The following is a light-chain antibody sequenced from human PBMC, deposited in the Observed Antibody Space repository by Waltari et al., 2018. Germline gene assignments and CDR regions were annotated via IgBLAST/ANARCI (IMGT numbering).Light chain of an antibody. CDR3: CSYAGSVTVL. CDR2: DVS. Sequence: QSALTQPASVSGSPGQSITISCTGTSSDVGAYDYVSWYQQHPGKAPKVIIYDVSKRPSGVSSRFSGSKSGNTASLTISVLQAEDEADYYCCSYAGSVTVLFGGGTKLTVL. J-gene: IGLJ2*01. CDR1: SSDVGAYDY. V-gene: IGLV2-23*01.